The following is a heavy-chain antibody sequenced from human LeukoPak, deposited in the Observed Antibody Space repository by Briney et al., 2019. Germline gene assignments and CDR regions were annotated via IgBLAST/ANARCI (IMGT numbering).Heavy chain of an antibody. Sequence: GGSLRLSCAASGFNFDDYGMTWVREAPGKGLEWVSGIDWNGRRTGFSDSVKGRFTISRDNAKNSLYLQMNSLRVEDTALYYCARAWKEIWSNWFDTLGQGVLVTVSS. V-gene: IGHV3-20*04. J-gene: IGHJ5*02. CDR1: GFNFDDYG. CDR3: ARAWKEIWSNWFDT. D-gene: IGHD5-18*01. CDR2: IDWNGRRT.